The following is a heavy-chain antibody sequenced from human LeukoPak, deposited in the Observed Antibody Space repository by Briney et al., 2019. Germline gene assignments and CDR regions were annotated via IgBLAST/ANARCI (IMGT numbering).Heavy chain of an antibody. J-gene: IGHJ4*02. CDR1: GFTFDDYS. D-gene: IGHD3-16*01. CDR2: ISWDGGST. Sequence: GGSLRPSCAASGFTFDDYSMHWVSQGPGKGLEWVSVISWDGGSTSYADSVKGRFTISRDNSKNSLYLQMNSLRSEDSALYYCAKDRGGVDYWGQGTLVTVSS. CDR3: AKDRGGVDY. V-gene: IGHV3-43*01.